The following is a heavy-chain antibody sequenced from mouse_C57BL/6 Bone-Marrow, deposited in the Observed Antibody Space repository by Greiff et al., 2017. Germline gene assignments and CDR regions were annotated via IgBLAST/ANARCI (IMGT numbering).Heavy chain of an antibody. CDR2: INPGSGGT. CDR1: GYAFTNHL. Sequence: VQLQESGAELVRPGTSVKVSCKASGYAFTNHLIEWVKQRPGQGLEWIGVINPGSGGTNYNEKFKGKATLTADKSSSTAYMQLSSLTSEDSAVYFCARTGYYSYAMDYWGQGTSVTVSS. D-gene: IGHD2-3*01. J-gene: IGHJ4*01. CDR3: ARTGYYSYAMDY. V-gene: IGHV1-54*01.